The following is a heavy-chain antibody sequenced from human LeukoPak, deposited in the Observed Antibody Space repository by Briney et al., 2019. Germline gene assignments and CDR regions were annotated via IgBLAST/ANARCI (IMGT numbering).Heavy chain of an antibody. Sequence: SETLSLTCTVSGGSISRYSWSWIRQPPGKGLEWIGYIYYTGSTDYNPSLKSRVTISVDTSKNQFSLKLSSVTAADTAVYYCAKGYCSGGGCYAYSFDYWGQGTLVTVSS. D-gene: IGHD2-15*01. V-gene: IGHV4-59*01. CDR3: AKGYCSGGGCYAYSFDY. J-gene: IGHJ4*02. CDR2: IYYTGST. CDR1: GGSISRYS.